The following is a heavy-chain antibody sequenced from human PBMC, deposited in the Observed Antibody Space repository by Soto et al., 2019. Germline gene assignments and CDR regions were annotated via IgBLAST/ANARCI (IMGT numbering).Heavy chain of an antibody. CDR2: IYYSGST. Sequence: SETLSLTCSVSGGSISSGDYYWNWIRQPPGKGLEWIGHIYYSGSTYYNSSLKSRVTISLDTSKNQFSLKLSSVTAADTAVYYCAREDYDILTGYYGMDVWGQGTTVTVSS. CDR1: GGSISSGDYY. CDR3: AREDYDILTGYYGMDV. J-gene: IGHJ6*02. V-gene: IGHV4-30-4*01. D-gene: IGHD3-9*01.